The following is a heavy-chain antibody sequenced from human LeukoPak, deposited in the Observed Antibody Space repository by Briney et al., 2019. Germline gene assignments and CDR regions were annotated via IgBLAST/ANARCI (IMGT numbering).Heavy chain of an antibody. CDR1: GFTFCSYS. J-gene: IGHJ4*02. V-gene: IGHV3-21*01. CDR2: TSSSSSYI. D-gene: IGHD3-16*02. Sequence: GGSLRLSCAASGFTFCSYSMNWVRQAPGKGLEWVSSTSSSSSYIYYADSVKGRFTISRDNAKNSLYLQMNSLRAEDTAVYYCARRYDYVWGSYRLYYFDYWGQGTLVTVSS. CDR3: ARRYDYVWGSYRLYYFDY.